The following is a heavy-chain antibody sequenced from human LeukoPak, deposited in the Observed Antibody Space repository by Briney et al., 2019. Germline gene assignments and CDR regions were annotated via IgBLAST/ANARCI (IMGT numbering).Heavy chain of an antibody. Sequence: ASVKVSCKPSGCIFTAYHLHWVRQAPGQGLEWMGRIIPNSGATNYAQNFQGRVTMTRDTSISTAYMELSRLSPDDTAVYYCARGISGGFDIWGQGTKVTVSS. V-gene: IGHV1-2*06. J-gene: IGHJ3*02. D-gene: IGHD2-21*01. CDR1: GCIFTAYH. CDR3: ARGISGGFDI. CDR2: IIPNSGAT.